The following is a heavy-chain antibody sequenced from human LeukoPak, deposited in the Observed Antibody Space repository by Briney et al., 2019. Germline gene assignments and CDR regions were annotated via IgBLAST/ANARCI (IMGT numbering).Heavy chain of an antibody. Sequence: GGSLRLSCAASGFTFSSYDMSWVRQAPGKGREWVTAISGSGGSTYYADSVKGRFTISRDNSKNTLYLQMNSLRAEDTAVYYCAKGNSRYYYGSAEGDYWGQGTLVTVSS. CDR1: GFTFSSYD. CDR2: ISGSGGST. V-gene: IGHV3-23*01. CDR3: AKGNSRYYYGSAEGDY. J-gene: IGHJ4*02. D-gene: IGHD3-10*01.